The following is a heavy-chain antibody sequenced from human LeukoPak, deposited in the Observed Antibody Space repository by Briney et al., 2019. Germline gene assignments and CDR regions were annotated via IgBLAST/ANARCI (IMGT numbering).Heavy chain of an antibody. J-gene: IGHJ6*02. Sequence: GGSLRLSCAASGFTFSSYGMHWVRQAPGKGLEWVAVIWYDGSNKYYADSVKGRFTISRDNSKNTLYLQMNSLRAEDTAVHYCARVDWDYYYGMDVWGQGTTVTVSS. V-gene: IGHV3-33*01. D-gene: IGHD2-21*01. CDR3: ARVDWDYYYGMDV. CDR1: GFTFSSYG. CDR2: IWYDGSNK.